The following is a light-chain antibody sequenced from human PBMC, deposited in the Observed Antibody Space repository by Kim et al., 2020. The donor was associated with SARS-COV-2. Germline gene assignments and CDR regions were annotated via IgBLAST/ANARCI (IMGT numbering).Light chain of an antibody. CDR3: NYRDSSGASYV. CDR2: AKN. J-gene: IGLJ1*01. Sequence: ALGQQVKTTCQGDSLRRYYATWYQQRPGQGPVLVIFAKNNRPSGIPDRFSGSSAGNIASLTITGAQAEDEADYYCNYRDSSGASYVFGTGTKVTVL. V-gene: IGLV3-19*01. CDR1: SLRRYY.